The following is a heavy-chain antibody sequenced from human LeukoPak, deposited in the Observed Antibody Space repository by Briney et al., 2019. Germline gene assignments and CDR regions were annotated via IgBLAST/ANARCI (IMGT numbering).Heavy chain of an antibody. CDR1: GFTFSSYG. CDR3: AKYPVGATRSGHYFDY. D-gene: IGHD1-26*01. J-gene: IGHJ4*02. Sequence: GGSLRLSCAASGFTFSSYGMHWVRQAPGKGLEWVAFIRYDGSNKYYADSVKGRFTISRDNSKHTLYLQMNSLRAEDTAVYYCAKYPVGATRSGHYFDYWGQGTLVTVSS. CDR2: IRYDGSNK. V-gene: IGHV3-30*02.